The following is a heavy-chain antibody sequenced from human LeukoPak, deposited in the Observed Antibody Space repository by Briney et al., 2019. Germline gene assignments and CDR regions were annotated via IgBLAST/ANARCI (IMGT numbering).Heavy chain of an antibody. CDR3: ARRQYSAEYFDF. J-gene: IGHJ4*02. V-gene: IGHV5-51*01. D-gene: IGHD2/OR15-2a*01. CDR1: GYSFTSYW. Sequence: GESLKISCKGSGYSFTSYWIGWVRQMPGKGLEWMGIIYPGDFDTRYNPSFQGLVTISADKSTSTAYLQWTSLKASDSATYYCARRQYSAEYFDFWGQGTLVTVSS. CDR2: IYPGDFDT.